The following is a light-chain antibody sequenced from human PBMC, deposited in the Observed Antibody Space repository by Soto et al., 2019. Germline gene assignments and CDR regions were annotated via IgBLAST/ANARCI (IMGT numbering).Light chain of an antibody. J-gene: IGKJ1*01. CDR2: SVS. Sequence: DIQMTQSPSTLSASVGDRVTITCRARQSISSWLAGYQQKPGKAPKVLVYSVSNVDSGDPSRFSGSGSGAEFTLTISSLRPDDFASYYCQQFISYPRTFGQGTKVDMK. V-gene: IGKV1-5*01. CDR1: QSISSW. CDR3: QQFISYPRT.